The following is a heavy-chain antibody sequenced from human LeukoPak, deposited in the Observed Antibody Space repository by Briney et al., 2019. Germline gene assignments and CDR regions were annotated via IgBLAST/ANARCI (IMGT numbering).Heavy chain of an antibody. Sequence: GESLKISFKASGXRFTTYWIGWVRQMPGKGLEWMGIIYPGDSDTRYSPSFEGQVTISADKSFTTAYLQWSSLKASDTAMYYCARQITDQSSGYDSIDYWGQGTLVTVSS. CDR1: GXRFTTYW. V-gene: IGHV5-51*01. J-gene: IGHJ4*02. CDR3: ARQITDQSSGYDSIDY. CDR2: IYPGDSDT. D-gene: IGHD5-12*01.